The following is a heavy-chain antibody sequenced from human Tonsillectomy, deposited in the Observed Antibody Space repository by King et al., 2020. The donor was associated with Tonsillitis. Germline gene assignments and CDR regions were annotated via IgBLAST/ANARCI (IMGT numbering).Heavy chain of an antibody. CDR3: ARDNYSGWYDY. J-gene: IGHJ4*02. V-gene: IGHV4-59*01. D-gene: IGHD6-19*01. CDR1: GGSISSYY. CDR2: IYYSGST. Sequence: PLQESGPGLVKPSETLSLTCTVSGGSISSYYWSWIRPPPGKGLEWIGYIYYSGSTNYNPSLKSRVTISVDMSKNQFSLKLTSVTAADTAVYYCARDNYSGWYDYWGQGTLVTVSS.